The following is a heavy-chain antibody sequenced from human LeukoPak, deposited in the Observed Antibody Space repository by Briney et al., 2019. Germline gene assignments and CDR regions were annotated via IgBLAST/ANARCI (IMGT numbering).Heavy chain of an antibody. Sequence: PPGGSLRLSCAASGFTFSSYGMHWVRQAPGKGLEWVAVISYDVGKKYYADSVKGRFTISRDNSKNTLYLQMNSLRVEDTAVYYCAKGGAQVGGQGTLVTVSS. CDR3: AKGGAQV. D-gene: IGHD1-26*01. V-gene: IGHV3-30*18. CDR2: ISYDVGKK. J-gene: IGHJ4*02. CDR1: GFTFSSYG.